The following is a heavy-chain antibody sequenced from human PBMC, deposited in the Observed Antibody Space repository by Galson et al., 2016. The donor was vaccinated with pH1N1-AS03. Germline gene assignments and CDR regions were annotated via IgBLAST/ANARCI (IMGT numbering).Heavy chain of an antibody. CDR2: MNTAMGNT. D-gene: IGHD3-16*02. CDR1: GYTFTTYA. V-gene: IGHV1-3*04. CDR3: ARDRWTTDWYFDL. J-gene: IGHJ2*01. Sequence: SVKVSCKASGYTFTTYAIHWVRQAPGQRLEWMGWMNTAMGNTKYSQNFQGRVTITRDTSANTAYMELSGLRSEDAAVYFCARDRWTTDWYFDLWGRGTLVTVSS.